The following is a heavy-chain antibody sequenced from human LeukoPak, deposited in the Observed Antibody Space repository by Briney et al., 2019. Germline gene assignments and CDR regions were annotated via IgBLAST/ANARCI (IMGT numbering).Heavy chain of an antibody. CDR1: GFTFSSYG. Sequence: PGGSLRLSCAASGFTFSSYGMHWVRQAPGKGLEGVAFIRYDGSNKYYADSVKGRFTISRDNSKNTLYLQMNSLRAEDTAVYYCAKEGGGYYGSGSYFLLDYWGQGTLVTVSS. J-gene: IGHJ4*02. D-gene: IGHD3-10*01. V-gene: IGHV3-30*02. CDR3: AKEGGGYYGSGSYFLLDY. CDR2: IRYDGSNK.